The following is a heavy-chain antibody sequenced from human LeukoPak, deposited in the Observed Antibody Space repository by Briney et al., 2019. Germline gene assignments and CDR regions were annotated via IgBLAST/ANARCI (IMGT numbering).Heavy chain of an antibody. CDR2: IIPIFGTA. CDR1: GGTFSSYA. Sequence: GASVKVSCKASGGTFSSYAISWVRQAPGQGLEWMGGIIPIFGTANYAQKFQGRVTITADESTSTAYMELSSLRSEDTVVYYCARDSEVGSFYDFWSGYTPGWFDPWGQGTLVTVSS. V-gene: IGHV1-69*13. D-gene: IGHD3-3*01. CDR3: ARDSEVGSFYDFWSGYTPGWFDP. J-gene: IGHJ5*02.